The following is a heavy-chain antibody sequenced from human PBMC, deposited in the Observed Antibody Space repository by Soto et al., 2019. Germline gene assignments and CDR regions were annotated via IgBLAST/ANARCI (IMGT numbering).Heavy chain of an antibody. Sequence: QVQLQQWGAGLLKPSETLSLTCAVYGGSLSDYYWSWIRQPPGKGLEWIGEINHSGSTNYNPSLKSRVTISADTSKNQFSLKVSSVTAADTAVYYCARGARSDYYYYGMDVWGQGTTVTVSS. J-gene: IGHJ6*02. CDR3: ARGARSDYYYYGMDV. CDR2: INHSGST. V-gene: IGHV4-34*01. CDR1: GGSLSDYY.